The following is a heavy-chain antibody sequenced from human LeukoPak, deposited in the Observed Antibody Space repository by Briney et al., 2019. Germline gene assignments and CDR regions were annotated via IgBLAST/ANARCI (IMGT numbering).Heavy chain of an antibody. Sequence: SETLSLTCTVSGGSISNYYWTWIRQPPGKGLEWIAYMYYSGSTNYNPSLKSRVTISVDASKNQFSLKLSSVTVADTAVYYCARIKGLHSSPTHYYYMDVWGKGTTVTVSS. CDR1: GGSISNYY. D-gene: IGHD6-13*01. CDR2: MYYSGST. V-gene: IGHV4-59*01. CDR3: ARIKGLHSSPTHYYYMDV. J-gene: IGHJ6*03.